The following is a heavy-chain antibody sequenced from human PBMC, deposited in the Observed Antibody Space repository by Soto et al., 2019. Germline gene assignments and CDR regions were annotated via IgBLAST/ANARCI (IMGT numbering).Heavy chain of an antibody. D-gene: IGHD2-15*01. CDR3: ARDGYCSGGSCYSVPVFDY. J-gene: IGHJ4*02. Sequence: QVQLVESGGGVVQPGRSLRLSCAASGFTFSSYGMHWVRQAPGKGLEWVAVIWYDGSNKYYADSVKGRFTISRDNSKNXLHXKMNSLRAEETAVYYCARDGYCSGGSCYSVPVFDYWGQGTLVTVSS. CDR1: GFTFSSYG. V-gene: IGHV3-33*01. CDR2: IWYDGSNK.